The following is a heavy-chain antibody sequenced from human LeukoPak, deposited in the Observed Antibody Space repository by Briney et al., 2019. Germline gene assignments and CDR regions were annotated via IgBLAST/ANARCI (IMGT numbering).Heavy chain of an antibody. CDR1: GFTFRRFA. CDR3: AKGDSYYDFCLDV. Sequence: GGSLRLSCAASGFTFRRFAMSWVRLAPGKGLGWVSSISGSGARTYYADSVKGRFTISRDNSKNTLYLQMNSLRADDTAVYYCAKGDSYYDFCLDVWGRGTTVTVSS. CDR2: ISGSGART. D-gene: IGHD3-3*01. J-gene: IGHJ6*02. V-gene: IGHV3-23*01.